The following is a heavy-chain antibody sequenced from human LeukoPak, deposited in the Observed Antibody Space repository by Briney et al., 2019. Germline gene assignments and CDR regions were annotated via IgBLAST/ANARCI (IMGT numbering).Heavy chain of an antibody. Sequence: GASVTVSFKASGYTFTSYGISWVRQAPGQGLEWMGWISAYNGNTNYAQKLQGRVTMTTDTSTSTAYMELRSLRSDDTAVYYCARGLTMIVGGNWFDPWGQGTLVTVSS. J-gene: IGHJ5*02. V-gene: IGHV1-18*01. CDR2: ISAYNGNT. CDR3: ARGLTMIVGGNWFDP. CDR1: GYTFTSYG. D-gene: IGHD3-22*01.